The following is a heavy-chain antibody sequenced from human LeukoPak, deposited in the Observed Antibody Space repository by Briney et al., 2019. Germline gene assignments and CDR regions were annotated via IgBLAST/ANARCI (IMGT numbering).Heavy chain of an antibody. Sequence: HPGGSLRLSCAASGFTFSTYWMSWVRQAPGKGLEWVANIKQDGNDKYYVDSVKGRFTISRDNAKSSLYLQMSSLRAEDTAVYYCARLPAPSGWFYFDPWGQGTLVTVSS. V-gene: IGHV3-7*01. CDR2: IKQDGNDK. D-gene: IGHD6-19*01. CDR3: ARLPAPSGWFYFDP. CDR1: GFTFSTYW. J-gene: IGHJ5*02.